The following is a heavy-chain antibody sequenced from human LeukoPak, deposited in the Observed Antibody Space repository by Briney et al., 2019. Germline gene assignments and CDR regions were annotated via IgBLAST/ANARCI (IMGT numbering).Heavy chain of an antibody. CDR2: IYTSGST. D-gene: IGHD6-19*01. CDR1: GGSITSGSYY. Sequence: SETLSLTCSVSGGSITSGSYYWSWIRQSAGKGLEWIGRIYTSGSTNYNPSLKSRVTMSVDTSKNQFSLKLSSVTAADTAVYYCARDSPGYSSGWYYFDYWGQGTLVTVSS. V-gene: IGHV4-61*02. CDR3: ARDSPGYSSGWYYFDY. J-gene: IGHJ4*02.